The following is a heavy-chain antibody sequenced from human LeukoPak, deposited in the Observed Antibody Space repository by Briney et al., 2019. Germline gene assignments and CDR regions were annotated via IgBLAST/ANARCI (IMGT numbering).Heavy chain of an antibody. J-gene: IGHJ6*03. D-gene: IGHD3-22*01. Sequence: GASVKVSCKASGGTFSSYAISWVRQAPGQGLEWMGGIIPIFGTANYAQKFQGRVTITADKSTSTAYMELSSLRSEDTAVYYCARALDSSGYYYGYYYMDVWGKGTTVTVSS. V-gene: IGHV1-69*06. CDR2: IIPIFGTA. CDR3: ARALDSSGYYYGYYYMDV. CDR1: GGTFSSYA.